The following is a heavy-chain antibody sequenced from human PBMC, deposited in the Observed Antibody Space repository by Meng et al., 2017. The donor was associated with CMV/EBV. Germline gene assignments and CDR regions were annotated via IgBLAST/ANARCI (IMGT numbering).Heavy chain of an antibody. J-gene: IGHJ6*02. CDR1: GFPFSSYE. Sequence: GESLKISCAASGFPFSSYEMNWVRQAPGKGLEWISYISIGGTTRYYADSVMGRFTISRDNAKNSLYLQMNSLRVEDTAVYYCARGGLGIGSSWPTYGGVLYYYYGMDVWGQGTTVTVSS. V-gene: IGHV3-48*03. D-gene: IGHD6-13*01. CDR3: ARGGLGIGSSWPTYGGVLYYYYGMDV. CDR2: ISIGGTTR.